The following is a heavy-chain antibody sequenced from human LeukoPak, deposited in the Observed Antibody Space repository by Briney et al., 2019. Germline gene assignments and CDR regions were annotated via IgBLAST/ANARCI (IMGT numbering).Heavy chain of an antibody. V-gene: IGHV3-21*01. CDR3: ARALIDGNTPFDY. J-gene: IGHJ4*02. D-gene: IGHD4-23*01. CDR2: ISSSSSYI. CDR1: GFTFSSYS. Sequence: KPGGSLRPSCAASGFTFSSYSMNWVRQAPGKGLEWVSSISSSSSYIYYADSVKGRSTISRDNAKNSLYLQMNSLRAEDTAVYYCARALIDGNTPFDYWGQGTLVTVSS.